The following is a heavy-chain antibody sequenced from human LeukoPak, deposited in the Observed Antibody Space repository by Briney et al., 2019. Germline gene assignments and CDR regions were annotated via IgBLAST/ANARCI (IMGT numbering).Heavy chain of an antibody. V-gene: IGHV3-33*01. J-gene: IGHJ4*02. CDR3: AGDRYGSGSYYCY. CDR1: GFTFSSYG. D-gene: IGHD3-10*01. CDR2: IWYDGSNK. Sequence: GGSLRLSCAASGFTFSSYGMHWVRQAPGKGLEWVAVIWYDGSNKYYADSVKGRFTISRDNSKNTLYLQMNSLRAEDTAVYYCAGDRYGSGSYYCYWGQGTLVTVSS.